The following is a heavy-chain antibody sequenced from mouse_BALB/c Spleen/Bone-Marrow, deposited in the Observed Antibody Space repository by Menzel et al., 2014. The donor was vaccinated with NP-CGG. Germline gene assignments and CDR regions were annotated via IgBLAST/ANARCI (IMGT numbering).Heavy chain of an antibody. CDR3: ARKDYDEAWFAY. CDR2: IWGGGST. Sequence: QVQLKESGPGLVAPSQSLSITCTVSGFSLSRYSVHWVRQPPGKGLEWLGMIWGGGSTDYNSALKSRLSISKDNSKSQVFLKMNSLQSDDIARYYCARKDYDEAWFAYWGQGTLVTVSA. CDR1: GFSLSRYS. J-gene: IGHJ3*01. D-gene: IGHD2-4*01. V-gene: IGHV2-6-4*01.